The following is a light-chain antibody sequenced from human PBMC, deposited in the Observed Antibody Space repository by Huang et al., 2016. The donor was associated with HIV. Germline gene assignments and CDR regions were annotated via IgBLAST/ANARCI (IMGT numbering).Light chain of an antibody. J-gene: IGKJ2*01. CDR2: AAS. V-gene: IGKV1-NL1*01. Sequence: DIQVTQSPSSLSASVGDRVTVTCRTSRGISDSLVWNTPKPGRAPKLLVYAASSLESGVPSRFSCSGAGSDFTLPINNLQPEDFATYYCQQYYGTPYTFGQGTKVEIK. CDR1: RGISDS. CDR3: QQYYGTPYT.